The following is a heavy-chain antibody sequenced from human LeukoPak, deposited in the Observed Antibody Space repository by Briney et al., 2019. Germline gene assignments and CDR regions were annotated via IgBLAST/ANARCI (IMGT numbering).Heavy chain of an antibody. Sequence: GGSLRLSCAASGFTFSSYATNWVRQAPGKGLEWVSTISDSGDWTQYADSVKGRFTISRDNSKNTLYLLMNSLRAEDTAVYYCASRDPCSGGSCYGLGYWGQGTLVTVSS. J-gene: IGHJ4*02. CDR1: GFTFSSYA. CDR2: ISDSGDWT. V-gene: IGHV3-23*01. D-gene: IGHD2-15*01. CDR3: ASRDPCSGGSCYGLGY.